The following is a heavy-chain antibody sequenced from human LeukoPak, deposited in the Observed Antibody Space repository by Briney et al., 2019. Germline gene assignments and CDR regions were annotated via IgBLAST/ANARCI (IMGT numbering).Heavy chain of an antibody. V-gene: IGHV3-23*01. CDR1: GFTFDDYG. D-gene: IGHD1-14*01. Sequence: GGSLRLSCAASGFTFDDYGMSWVRQAPGKGLEWVSGISGSGGSTYYADSLKGRFTISRDNSKDTLYVQMNSLRAEDTAVYYCARSYGTYNWFDSWGQGTLVTVSS. J-gene: IGHJ5*01. CDR2: ISGSGGST. CDR3: ARSYGTYNWFDS.